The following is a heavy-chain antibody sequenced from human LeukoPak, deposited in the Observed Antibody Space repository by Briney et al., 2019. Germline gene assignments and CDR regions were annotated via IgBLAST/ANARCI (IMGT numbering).Heavy chain of an antibody. CDR2: IWYDGSNK. CDR1: GFTFSSYG. CDR3: ARSYGTAYRGEYFDY. D-gene: IGHD3-16*01. V-gene: IGHV3-33*01. Sequence: GGSLRLSCAASGFTFSSYGMHGVRQAPGKGLEWVAVIWYDGSNKYYADSVKGRFTISRDNSKNTLYLQMNSLRAEDTAVYYCARSYGTAYRGEYFDYWGQGTLVTVSS. J-gene: IGHJ4*02.